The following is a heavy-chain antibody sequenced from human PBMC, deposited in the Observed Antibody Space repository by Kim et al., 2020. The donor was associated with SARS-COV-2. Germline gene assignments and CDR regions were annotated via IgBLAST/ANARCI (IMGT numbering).Heavy chain of an antibody. V-gene: IGHV3-49*04. Sequence: GGSLRLSCTASGFTFGDYPMSWVRHAPGKGLEGVGFIRSKPYGGTAEYAASVKGRFTISRDDSKNIAYLQMNSLKIEDTAVYYCTTRIYCSGVSCYGNYYFDFWGQGTLVTVSS. CDR1: GFTFGDYP. CDR2: IRSKPYGGTA. J-gene: IGHJ4*02. CDR3: TTRIYCSGVSCYGNYYFDF. D-gene: IGHD2-15*01.